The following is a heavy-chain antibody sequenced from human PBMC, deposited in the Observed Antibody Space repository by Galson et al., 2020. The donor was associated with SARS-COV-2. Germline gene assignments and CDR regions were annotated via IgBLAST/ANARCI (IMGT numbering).Heavy chain of an antibody. V-gene: IGHV3-23*01. CDR3: AKKDGGGYAFDI. CDR1: GFTFSSYA. CDR2: ISGSGGST. Sequence: GESLKISCAASGFTFSSYAMSWVRQAPGKGLEWVSAISGSGGSTYYADSVKGRFTISRDNSKNTLYLQMNSLRAEDTAVYYCAKKDGGGYAFDIWGQGTMVTVSS. D-gene: IGHD3-16*01. J-gene: IGHJ3*02.